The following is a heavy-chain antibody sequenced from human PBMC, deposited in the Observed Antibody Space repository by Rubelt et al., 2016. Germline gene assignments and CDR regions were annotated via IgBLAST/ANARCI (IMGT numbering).Heavy chain of an antibody. Sequence: GRSLRLSCAASGFTFSNYGMHWVRQAPGKGLEWVANIKQDGSESYYVDSVKGRFTVSRDNDKNSLYLQMNSLRAEDTAVYYCGRDLSGDPYYSDYWGQGTLVTVSS. CDR3: GRDLSGDPYYSDY. J-gene: IGHJ4*02. CDR2: IKQDGSES. V-gene: IGHV3-7*01. D-gene: IGHD7-27*01. CDR1: GFTFSNYG.